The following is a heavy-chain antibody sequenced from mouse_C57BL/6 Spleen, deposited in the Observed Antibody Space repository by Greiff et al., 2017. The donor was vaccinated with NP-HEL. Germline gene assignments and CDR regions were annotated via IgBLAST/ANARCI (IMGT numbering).Heavy chain of an antibody. CDR1: GYAFTNYL. CDR2: SNPGSGGT. Sequence: VQLQQSGAELVRPGTSVKVSCKASGYAFTNYLIAWVKQRPGHGLEWIGVSNPGSGGTNYNEKFKGKATLTADKSSSTAYMQLSSLTSADSAVYFCARGDLYDFDYWGQGTTRTVSS. CDR3: ARGDLYDFDY. D-gene: IGHD2-14*01. V-gene: IGHV1-54*01. J-gene: IGHJ2*01.